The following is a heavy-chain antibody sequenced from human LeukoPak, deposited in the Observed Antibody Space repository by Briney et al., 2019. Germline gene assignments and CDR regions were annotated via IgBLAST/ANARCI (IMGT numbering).Heavy chain of an antibody. J-gene: IGHJ3*02. V-gene: IGHV3-7*01. D-gene: IGHD1-26*01. CDR3: AREGREEAFDI. Sequence: GGSLRLSLAASGSTFSGYWMSGVRKAPGKGLEWVANIKQDGSEKYYVDSVKGRFTISRDNAKNSLYLQMNSLRAEDTAVYYCAREGREEAFDIWGQGTMVTVSS. CDR1: GSTFSGYW. CDR2: IKQDGSEK.